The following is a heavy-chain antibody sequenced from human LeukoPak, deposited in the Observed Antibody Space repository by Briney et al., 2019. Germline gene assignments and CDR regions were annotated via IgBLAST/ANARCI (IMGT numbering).Heavy chain of an antibody. J-gene: IGHJ4*02. Sequence: SSETLSLTCSVSGVSISSYHWGWIRQPPGKGLEWIGSIHYAGKTYYKPSLKSRANKYIDTAKSQFFLNLRSVTAADTAVYYCAGEYSSSAGFCGQGTLVTVSS. CDR3: AGEYSSSAGF. V-gene: IGHV4-39*07. CDR2: IHYAGKT. D-gene: IGHD6-6*01. CDR1: GVSISSYH.